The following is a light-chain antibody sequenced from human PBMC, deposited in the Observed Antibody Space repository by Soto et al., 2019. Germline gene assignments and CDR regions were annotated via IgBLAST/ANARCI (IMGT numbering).Light chain of an antibody. J-gene: IGLJ2*01. Sequence: QSALTQPPSASGSPGQSVTISCTGTSTDVGGYNYVSWYQQHPGKAPKLMMFEVSKRPSGVPDRFSGSKFGNTASLTVSGLQAEYEADYYCASYGGNNNVLFGGGTKLTVL. CDR2: EVS. CDR1: STDVGGYNY. V-gene: IGLV2-8*01. CDR3: ASYGGNNNVL.